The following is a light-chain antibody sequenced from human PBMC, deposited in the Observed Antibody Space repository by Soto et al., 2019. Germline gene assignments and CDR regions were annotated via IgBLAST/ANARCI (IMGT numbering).Light chain of an antibody. J-gene: IGKJ4*01. CDR2: DTS. CDR1: QSGNSY. V-gene: IGKV3-11*01. Sequence: EIVLTQSPATLSLSPGERATLSCRASQSGNSYLVWYQQKPGLAPRLLIHDTSNRATGIPARFSGSGSGTDFTLTISSLEPEDFAVYYCQQRSNWPLTFGGGTKVEIK. CDR3: QQRSNWPLT.